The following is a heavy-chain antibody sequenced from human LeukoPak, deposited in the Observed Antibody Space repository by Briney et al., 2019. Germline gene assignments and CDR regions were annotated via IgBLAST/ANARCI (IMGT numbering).Heavy chain of an antibody. CDR3: ARHGSYGPQSAVGAFDI. J-gene: IGHJ3*02. CDR2: IYPVHLDT. Sequence: GESLKISCKGSGYSFTSYWIGWVRQMPGKGLEWMGIIYPVHLDTRYSPSFQGQVTISADKSISTAYLQWSSLKASDTAMYYCARHGSYGPQSAVGAFDIWGQGTMVTVSS. V-gene: IGHV5-51*01. CDR1: GYSFTSYW. D-gene: IGHD4-17*01.